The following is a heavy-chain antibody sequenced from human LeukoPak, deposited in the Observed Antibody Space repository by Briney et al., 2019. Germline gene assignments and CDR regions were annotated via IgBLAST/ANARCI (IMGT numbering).Heavy chain of an antibody. Sequence: SETLSLTCTVSGVSISSSSYYWGWIRQPPGKGLEWIGSIYYSGSTYYNPSLKSRVTISVDTSKNQFSLKLSSVTAADTAVYYCARHGTQAVAGNFDYWGQGTLVTVSS. J-gene: IGHJ4*02. D-gene: IGHD6-19*01. CDR3: ARHGTQAVAGNFDY. CDR2: IYYSGST. CDR1: GVSISSSSYY. V-gene: IGHV4-39*01.